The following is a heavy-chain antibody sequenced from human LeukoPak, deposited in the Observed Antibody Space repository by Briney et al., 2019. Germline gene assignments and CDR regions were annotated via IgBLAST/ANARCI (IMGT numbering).Heavy chain of an antibody. CDR2: IYYSGSS. Sequence: SETLSLTCTVSGGSISSGAFYWNWIRQHPGKGLEWVGYIYYSGSSSYNPSLKSRVTISVDTSKNQFSLKLSSVTAADTAVYYCARRSMAARREDYYYYYMDVWGKGTTVTVSS. CDR3: ARRSMAARREDYYYYYMDV. V-gene: IGHV4-31*03. D-gene: IGHD6-6*01. CDR1: GGSISSGAFY. J-gene: IGHJ6*03.